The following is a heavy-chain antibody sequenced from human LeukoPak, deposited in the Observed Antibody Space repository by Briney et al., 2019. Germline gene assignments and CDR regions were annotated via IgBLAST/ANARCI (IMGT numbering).Heavy chain of an antibody. J-gene: IGHJ4*02. CDR2: IYYSGST. V-gene: IGHV4-39*07. Sequence: SETLSLTCSVSGVSISSSRYYWGWIRQPPGKGLEWIGSIYYSGSTYYNPSLKSRVTISVDTSKNQFSLKLSSVTAADTAVYYCARIGGATDYWGQGTLVTVSP. D-gene: IGHD1-26*01. CDR1: GVSISSSRYY. CDR3: ARIGGATDY.